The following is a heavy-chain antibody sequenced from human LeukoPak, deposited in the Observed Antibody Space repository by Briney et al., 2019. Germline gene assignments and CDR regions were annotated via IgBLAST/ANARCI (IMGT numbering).Heavy chain of an antibody. CDR2: ISGSGGST. Sequence: GGSLRLSCAASGFTFSSYAMSWVRQAPGKGLEWVSAISGSGGSTYYADSVKGRFTISRDNSKNTLYLQMSSLRAEDTAVYYCAKVRWELLSSFDYWGQGTLVTVSS. CDR3: AKVRWELLSSFDY. J-gene: IGHJ4*02. V-gene: IGHV3-23*01. CDR1: GFTFSSYA. D-gene: IGHD1-26*01.